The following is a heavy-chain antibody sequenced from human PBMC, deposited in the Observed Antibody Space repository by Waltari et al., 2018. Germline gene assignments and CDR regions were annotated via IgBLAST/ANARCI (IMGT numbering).Heavy chain of an antibody. Sequence: QVQLQESGPGLVKPSETLSLTCAVSGYSISSGYYWGWIRQPPGKGLEWIGSIYHSGSTYYNPSLKSRVTISVDTSKNQFSLKLSSVTAADTAVYYCARQDYDSSGYVDYWGQGTLVNVSS. CDR3: ARQDYDSSGYVDY. CDR1: GYSISSGYY. CDR2: IYHSGST. D-gene: IGHD3-22*01. J-gene: IGHJ4*02. V-gene: IGHV4-38-2*01.